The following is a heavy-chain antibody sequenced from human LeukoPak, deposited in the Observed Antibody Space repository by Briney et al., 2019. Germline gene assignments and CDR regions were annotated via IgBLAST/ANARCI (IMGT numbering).Heavy chain of an antibody. CDR3: ASFMVRGPH. V-gene: IGHV3-23*01. CDR1: GFTFSTYA. Sequence: GGSLRLSCAASGFTFSTYAMSWVRQAPRRGLEWVSSVIDSGGATYYADSVKSRFTISRDNPKNTLYPQMNSLRAEDTAVYYCASFMVRGPHWGQGTLVTVSS. D-gene: IGHD3-10*01. J-gene: IGHJ4*02. CDR2: VIDSGGAT.